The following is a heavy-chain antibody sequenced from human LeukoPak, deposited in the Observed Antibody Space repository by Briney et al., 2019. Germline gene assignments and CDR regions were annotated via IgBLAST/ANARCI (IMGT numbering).Heavy chain of an antibody. CDR1: GFTFDDYA. V-gene: IGHV3-9*03. CDR2: ISWNSGSI. J-gene: IGHJ3*02. D-gene: IGHD5-12*01. Sequence: GRSLRLSCAASGFTFDDYAMHWVRQAPGKGLEWVSGISWNSGSIGYADSVKGRFTISRDNSKNTLYLQMNSLRAEDMAVYHCAREFSGYAFDIWGQGTMVTVSS. CDR3: AREFSGYAFDI.